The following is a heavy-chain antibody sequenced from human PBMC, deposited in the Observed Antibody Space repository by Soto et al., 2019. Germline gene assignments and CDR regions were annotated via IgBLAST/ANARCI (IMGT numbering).Heavy chain of an antibody. CDR2: ISYDGSNK. CDR3: EFSGTYYYGMDV. CDR1: GFTFSIYA. J-gene: IGHJ6*02. Sequence: SLRLSCPASGFTFSIYAMHWVRQAPGKGLEWVAVISYDGSNKYYADSVKGRFTISRDDSKNMLYLQMNSLKTEDTAVYYCEFSGTYYYGMDVWGQGMMVTVSS. D-gene: IGHD1-1*01. V-gene: IGHV3-30-3*01.